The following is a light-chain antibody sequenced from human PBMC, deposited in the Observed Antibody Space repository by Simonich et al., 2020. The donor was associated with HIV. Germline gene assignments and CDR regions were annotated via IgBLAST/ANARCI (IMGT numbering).Light chain of an antibody. J-gene: IGKJ2*01. V-gene: IGKV3-15*01. CDR2: GAS. Sequence: EIVMTQSPATLSVSPGERATLSCRASQSVRTNVAWYQQKPGQAPRLLIYGASTRATGIPARFSGSGSGTEFTLTISSMQSEDFAVYYCQQYNKWPLFFGQGTKLEIK. CDR1: QSVRTN. CDR3: QQYNKWPLF.